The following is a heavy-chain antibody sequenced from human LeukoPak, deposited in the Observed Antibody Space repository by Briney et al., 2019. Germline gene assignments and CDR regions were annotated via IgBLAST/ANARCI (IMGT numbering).Heavy chain of an antibody. D-gene: IGHD1-1*01. V-gene: IGHV3-30-3*01. Sequence: PGGSLRLSCAASGFTFSSYAMHWVRQAPGKGLEWVAVISYDGSNKYYAVSVKGRFTISRDDSKAIAYLQMNSLKTEDTAVYHCTRDRGAYNLYDYWGQGTLVTVSS. CDR1: GFTFSSYA. CDR3: TRDRGAYNLYDY. CDR2: ISYDGSNK. J-gene: IGHJ4*02.